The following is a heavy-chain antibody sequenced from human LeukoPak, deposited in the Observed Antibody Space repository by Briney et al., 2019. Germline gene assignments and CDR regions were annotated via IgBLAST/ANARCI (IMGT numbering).Heavy chain of an antibody. CDR2: IRFDGNSK. J-gene: IGHJ4*02. CDR1: AFTFSSYG. V-gene: IGHV3-30*02. CDR3: YCAVEDY. D-gene: IGHD2-15*01. Sequence: GGSLRLSCAASAFTFSSYGMHWVRQAPGKGLEWVAFIRFDGNSKYYADSVKGRFTISRDNSKNTLYLQMNSLRAEDTAVYYCYCAVEDYWGQGTLVTVSS.